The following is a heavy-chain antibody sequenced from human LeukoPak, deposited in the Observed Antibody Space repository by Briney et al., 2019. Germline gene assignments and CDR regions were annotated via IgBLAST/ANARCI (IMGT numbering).Heavy chain of an antibody. Sequence: SETLSLTCTVSGGSISSSSYYWSWIRQPPGKGLEWIGYIYYSGSTNYNPSLKSRVTISVDTSKNQFSLKLSSVTAADTAVYYCAREGSITMVRGVTYYYYYYMDVWGKGTTVTVSS. J-gene: IGHJ6*03. CDR1: GGSISSSSYY. CDR3: AREGSITMVRGVTYYYYYYMDV. CDR2: IYYSGST. D-gene: IGHD3-10*01. V-gene: IGHV4-61*01.